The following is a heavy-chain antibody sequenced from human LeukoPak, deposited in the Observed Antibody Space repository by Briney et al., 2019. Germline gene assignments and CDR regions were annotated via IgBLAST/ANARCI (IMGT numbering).Heavy chain of an antibody. Sequence: SETLSLTCTVSGGSISSYYWSWIRQPPGKGLEWIGYIYYSGSTNYNPSLKSRVTMSVDTSKNQFSLKLSSVTAADTAVYYCARARGFGELLFWFDPWGQGTLVTVSS. CDR3: ARARGFGELLFWFDP. CDR1: GGSISSYY. V-gene: IGHV4-59*01. D-gene: IGHD3-10*01. J-gene: IGHJ5*02. CDR2: IYYSGST.